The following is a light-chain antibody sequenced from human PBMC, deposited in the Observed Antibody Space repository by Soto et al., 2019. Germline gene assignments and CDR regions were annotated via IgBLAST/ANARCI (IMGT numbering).Light chain of an antibody. CDR1: QNIKNY. J-gene: IGKJ5*01. Sequence: DIQMTQSPSSLSASVGDRVTITCRASQNIKNYLSWYQQKPGKAPKLLIYTASSLQSGVPSRFSGSGSGTDFTLTISSLQPEDFATYYCQQRRSWPPTITFGQGTRLEIK. V-gene: IGKV1-39*01. CDR3: QQRRSWPPTIT. CDR2: TAS.